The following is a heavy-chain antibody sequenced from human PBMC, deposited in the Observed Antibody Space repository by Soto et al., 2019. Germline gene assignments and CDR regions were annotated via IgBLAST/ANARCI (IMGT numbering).Heavy chain of an antibody. V-gene: IGHV3-23*01. CDR1: GFTFSSYA. Sequence: GGSLRLSCAASGFTFSSYAMSWVRQAPGKGLEWVSAISGSGGSTYYADSVKGRFTISRDNSKNTLYLQMNSLRAEDTAVYYCAKDRRGGLFSKVGYFDYWGQGTLVTVSS. CDR3: AKDRRGGLFSKVGYFDY. J-gene: IGHJ4*02. CDR2: ISGSGGST. D-gene: IGHD2-21*01.